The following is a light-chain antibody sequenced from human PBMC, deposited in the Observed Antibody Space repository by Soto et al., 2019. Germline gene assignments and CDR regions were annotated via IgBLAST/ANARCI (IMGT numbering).Light chain of an antibody. J-gene: IGLJ1*01. Sequence: QSVLTQPPSASGTPGQRVTISCSGSISNIGSKTVKWYQQFPGTAPQLLIYSDDQRPSGVPDRFSGSNSGNTATLTISRVEAGDEADYYCQVWDSSSDHYVFGTGTKVTVL. CDR3: QVWDSSSDHYV. V-gene: IGLV1-44*01. CDR2: SDD. CDR1: ISNIGSKT.